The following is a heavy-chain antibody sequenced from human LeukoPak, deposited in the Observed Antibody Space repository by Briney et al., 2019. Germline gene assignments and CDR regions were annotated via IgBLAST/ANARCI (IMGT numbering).Heavy chain of an antibody. V-gene: IGHV1-2*02. D-gene: IGHD3-10*01. CDR2: INPNSGGT. CDR1: GYTFTGYY. Sequence: ASVKVSCKASGYTFTGYYMHWVRQAPGQGLEWMGWINPNSGGTNYAQKFQGRVTMTRDTSISTAYMELSRLRSDDTAVYYCARARGVVLDYYYYYMDVWGKGTTVTISS. J-gene: IGHJ6*03. CDR3: ARARGVVLDYYYYYMDV.